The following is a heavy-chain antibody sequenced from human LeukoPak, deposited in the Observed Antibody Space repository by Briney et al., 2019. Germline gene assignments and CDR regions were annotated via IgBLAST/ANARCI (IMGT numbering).Heavy chain of an antibody. V-gene: IGHV3-7*03. Sequence: GGSLRPSCAASGFTFSLYWMNWVRRAPGKGLEWVANIKQDGSEKNYVDSVKGRFTISRDNAKNSLYLQMNNLRVEDTAMYYCAGGTGFIIKDWGQGTLVTVSS. J-gene: IGHJ4*02. CDR1: GFTFSLYW. CDR2: IKQDGSEK. D-gene: IGHD3-9*01. CDR3: AGGTGFIIKD.